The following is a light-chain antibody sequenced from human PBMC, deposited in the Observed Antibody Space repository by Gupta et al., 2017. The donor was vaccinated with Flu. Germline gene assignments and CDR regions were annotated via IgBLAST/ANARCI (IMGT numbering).Light chain of an antibody. CDR2: QSS. J-gene: IGKJ2*01. V-gene: IGKV1-5*03. Sequence: PSTLSASVGDRVTITCRASRSISSWLAWYQQRPGKAPKLLIQQSSTLESGVPSRFSGSGSGTEFTLTISGLQPDDFATYYCQQEHSASTTFGQGTKLEI. CDR3: QQEHSASTT. CDR1: RSISSW.